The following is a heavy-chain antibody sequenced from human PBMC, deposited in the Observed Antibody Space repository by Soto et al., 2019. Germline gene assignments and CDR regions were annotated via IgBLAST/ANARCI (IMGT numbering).Heavy chain of an antibody. V-gene: IGHV1-2*02. CDR1: GYTFTGYY. D-gene: IGHD3-3*01. CDR2: INPNSGGT. J-gene: IGHJ4*02. CDR3: ATVSPYYDFWSAYGTYAGNFDY. Sequence: ASVKVSCKASGYTFTGYYMHWVRQAPGQGLEWMGWINPNSGGTNYAQKFQGRVAMTRDTSISTAYMELSRLRSDDTAVYYCATVSPYYDFWSAYGTYAGNFDYWGQGTLVTVSS.